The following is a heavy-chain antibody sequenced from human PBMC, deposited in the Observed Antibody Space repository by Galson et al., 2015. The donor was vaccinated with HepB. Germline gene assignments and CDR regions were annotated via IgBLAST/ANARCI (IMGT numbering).Heavy chain of an antibody. CDR1: GFTFSSYA. CDR3: AKDSVLDYGDRIRNYYFDY. CDR2: ISGSGGST. V-gene: IGHV3-23*01. J-gene: IGHJ4*02. Sequence: SLRLSCAASGFTFSSYAMSWVRQAPGKGLEWVSAISGSGGSTYYADSVKGRFTISRDNSKNTLYLQMDSLRAEDTAVYYCAKDSVLDYGDRIRNYYFDYWGQGTLVTVSS. D-gene: IGHD4-17*01.